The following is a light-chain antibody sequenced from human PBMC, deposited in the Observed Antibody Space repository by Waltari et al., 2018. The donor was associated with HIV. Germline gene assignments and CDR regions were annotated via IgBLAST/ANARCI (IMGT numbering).Light chain of an antibody. CDR1: SSDVGSYNL. Sequence: QSALTQPASVSGSPGQSITISCTGTSSDVGSYNLVSWYQQHPGKAPKLMIYEGGKRPSGVSNRFSGSKSGNTASLTFSGLQAEDEADYYCCSYAGSSTSVVFGGGTKLTVL. J-gene: IGLJ2*01. CDR2: EGG. CDR3: CSYAGSSTSVV. V-gene: IGLV2-23*01.